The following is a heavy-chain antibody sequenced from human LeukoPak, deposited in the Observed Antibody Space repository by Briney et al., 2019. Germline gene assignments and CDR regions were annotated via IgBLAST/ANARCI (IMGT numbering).Heavy chain of an antibody. V-gene: IGHV4-34*01. CDR3: ASPHGN. D-gene: IGHD1-14*01. J-gene: IGHJ4*02. CDR2: INHSGST. CDR1: GGSFSDYC. Sequence: PSETLSLTCAVYGGSFSDYCWSWIRQPPGKGLEWIGEINHSGSTNYNPSLKSRVTISVDTSKNQFSLKLSSVTAADTAVYYCASPHGNWGQGTLVTVSS.